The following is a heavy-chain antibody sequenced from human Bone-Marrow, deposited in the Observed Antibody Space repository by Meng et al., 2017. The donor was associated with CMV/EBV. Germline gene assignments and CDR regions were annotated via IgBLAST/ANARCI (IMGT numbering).Heavy chain of an antibody. CDR1: GASITSRGYY. D-gene: IGHD1-26*01. V-gene: IGHV4-31*11. CDR3: ARDGDDGSYYGY. Sequence: AVSGASITSRGYYWSWIRQHPGKGLEWIVYIYYTGSTYYNPSLKSRVTISADTSNNQFSLKLNSVTAADTAMYHCARDGDDGSYYGYWGQGILVTVSS. CDR2: IYYTGST. J-gene: IGHJ4*02.